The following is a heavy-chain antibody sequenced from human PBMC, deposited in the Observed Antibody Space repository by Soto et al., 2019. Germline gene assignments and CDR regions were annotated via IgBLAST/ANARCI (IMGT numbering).Heavy chain of an antibody. J-gene: IGHJ1*01. V-gene: IGHV3-66*01. CDR3: ANDTYYHDSTGYF. CDR2: IYSGGST. D-gene: IGHD3-22*01. Sequence: GGSLTLSCAPFSFTVDSKYMSWVTEATGKGLEWVSVIYSGGSTYYADSVKGRFTISRDNSKNTVYLQMNSLGAEDTALYYCANDTYYHDSTGYF. CDR1: SFTVDSKY.